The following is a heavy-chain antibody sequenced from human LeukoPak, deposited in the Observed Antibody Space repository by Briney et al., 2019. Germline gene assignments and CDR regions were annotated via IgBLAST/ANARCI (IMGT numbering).Heavy chain of an antibody. Sequence: SETLSLTCAVYGGSFRGYYWSWIRQPPGKGLEWIGEINHSGSTNYNPSLKSRVTISVDTPKNQFSLKLSSVTAADTAVYYCARSVGAVAAAPFDYWGQGTLVTVSS. V-gene: IGHV4-34*01. CDR2: INHSGST. CDR1: GGSFRGYY. J-gene: IGHJ4*02. D-gene: IGHD6-19*01. CDR3: ARSVGAVAAAPFDY.